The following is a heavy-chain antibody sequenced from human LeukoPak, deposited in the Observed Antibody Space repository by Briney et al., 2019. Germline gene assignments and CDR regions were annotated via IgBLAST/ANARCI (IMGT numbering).Heavy chain of an antibody. Sequence: SETLSLTCTVSGGSISSGDYYWAWIRQPPGTGLEWIGSIYYSGSTYYNPSLKSRVTISVDTSKNQFSLKLSSVTAADTAVYYCARRRPGDYGDYGGSWFDPWGQGTLVTVSS. CDR1: GGSISSGDYY. V-gene: IGHV4-39*07. CDR3: ARRRPGDYGDYGGSWFDP. J-gene: IGHJ5*02. CDR2: IYYSGST. D-gene: IGHD4-17*01.